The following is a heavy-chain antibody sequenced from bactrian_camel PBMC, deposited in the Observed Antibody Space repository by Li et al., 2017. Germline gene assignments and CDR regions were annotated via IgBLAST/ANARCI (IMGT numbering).Heavy chain of an antibody. Sequence: VQLVESGGGSVQAGESLRLSCAASGDVDSRTRMTWFRQTPGKEREGVASILFGGLGRTYADSVKGRFTISRDNAENTVYLQMNSLKAEDTAIYYCVRDPEGWGQGTQVTVS. CDR3: VRDPEG. D-gene: IGHD1*01. J-gene: IGHJ4*01. CDR1: GDVDSRTR. CDR2: ILFGGLGR. V-gene: IGHV3S53*01.